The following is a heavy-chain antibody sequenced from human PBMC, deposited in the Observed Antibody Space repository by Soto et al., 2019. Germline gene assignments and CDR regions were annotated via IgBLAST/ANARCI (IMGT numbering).Heavy chain of an antibody. Sequence: EVQLVESGGGLIKPGGSVRLSCVVSGSTFSNLWMTWVRQAPGKGLEWVGRIKSSVNGGTTDYAAPVTGRFTISRDDSKDTFYLEMNSLKYEDTAVYYCPTDRPFSRGGVIVTWGQGAMVTVCS. CDR2: IKSSVNGGTT. J-gene: IGHJ3*01. CDR1: GSTFSNLW. D-gene: IGHD3-16*02. V-gene: IGHV3-15*01. CDR3: PTDRPFSRGGVIVT.